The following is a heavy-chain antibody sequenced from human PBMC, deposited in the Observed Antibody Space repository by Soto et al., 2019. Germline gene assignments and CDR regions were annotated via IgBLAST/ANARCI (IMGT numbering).Heavy chain of an antibody. J-gene: IGHJ4*02. D-gene: IGHD2-15*01. CDR3: VRTSLVVAAATREDY. V-gene: IGHV3-74*01. Sequence: EVQLVESGGGLVQPGWSLRLSCAASGFTFSSDWMHWVRQAPGKGLVWVSRINSDGSSTSYADSVKGRFTISRDNAKNTLYLQMNSLRAEDTAVYYCVRTSLVVAAATREDYWGQGTLVTVSS. CDR2: INSDGSST. CDR1: GFTFSSDW.